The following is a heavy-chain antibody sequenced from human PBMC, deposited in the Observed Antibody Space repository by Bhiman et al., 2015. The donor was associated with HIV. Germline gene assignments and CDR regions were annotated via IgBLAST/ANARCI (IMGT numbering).Heavy chain of an antibody. J-gene: IGHJ6*02. D-gene: IGHD2-2*01. CDR1: GFRFSDYY. CDR3: VRDAVVPAADYFDYFGMDV. CDR2: ISSRSSTK. V-gene: IGHV3-11*04. Sequence: QVQLVESGGGLVKPGGSLRLSCAASGFRFSDYYMSWIRQVPGKGLEWVAFISSRSSTKYYADSVKGRFSISRDNAKNTVFLQMSSLRIEDTALYYCVRDAVVPAADYFDYFGMDVWGRGTSVTVSS.